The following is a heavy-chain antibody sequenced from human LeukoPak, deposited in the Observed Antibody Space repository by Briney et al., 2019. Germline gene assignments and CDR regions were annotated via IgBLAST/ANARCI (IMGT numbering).Heavy chain of an antibody. CDR1: GYPFTGYY. V-gene: IGHV1-2*02. Sequence: ASVKVSCKASGYPFTGYYLHWVRQAPGQGLEWMGWINPNSGFTNYAQKFQGRVTMTRDTSIRTAYMELSRLRSDDTAVYYCARLADCSSSSCRPFDYWGQGTLVTVSS. CDR3: ARLADCSSSSCRPFDY. CDR2: INPNSGFT. D-gene: IGHD2-2*01. J-gene: IGHJ4*02.